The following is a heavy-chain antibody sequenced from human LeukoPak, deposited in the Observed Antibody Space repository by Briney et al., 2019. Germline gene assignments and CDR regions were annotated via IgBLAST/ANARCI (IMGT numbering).Heavy chain of an antibody. CDR1: GFTFSSYW. V-gene: IGHV3-7*01. J-gene: IGHJ4*02. CDR2: IKEDGSVK. Sequence: GGSLRLSCAAPGFTFSSYWISWVRQAPGKGLEWVANIKEDGSVKYYLDSVKGRFTISRDNVKNSLYLQMNSLRAEDTAVYYCARDRGWLQFDYWGQGTLVTVS. D-gene: IGHD5-24*01. CDR3: ARDRGWLQFDY.